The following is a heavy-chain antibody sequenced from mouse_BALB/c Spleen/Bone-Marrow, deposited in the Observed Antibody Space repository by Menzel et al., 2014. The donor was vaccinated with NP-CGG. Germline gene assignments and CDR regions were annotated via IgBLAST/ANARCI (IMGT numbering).Heavy chain of an antibody. V-gene: IGHV1S127*01. CDR1: GYTFTSYW. CDR2: IDPSDSYT. Sequence: QVQLQQSGAELVKPGASVKMSCKASGYTFTSYWMHWVKQRPGQGLEWIGVIDPSDSYTSYNQKFKGKATLTVDTSFSTAYMQLSSLTSEDSAVYYCTRPRDYGNWFAYWGQGTLVTVSA. D-gene: IGHD2-1*01. J-gene: IGHJ3*01. CDR3: TRPRDYGNWFAY.